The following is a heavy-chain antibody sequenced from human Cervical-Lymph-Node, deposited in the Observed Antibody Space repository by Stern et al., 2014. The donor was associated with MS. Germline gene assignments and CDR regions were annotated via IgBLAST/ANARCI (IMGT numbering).Heavy chain of an antibody. CDR2: ISWNSGSI. D-gene: IGHD6-19*01. CDR1: GFTFDDYA. CDR3: AKGLGIAVATLFDY. Sequence: EVQLVQSGGGLVQPGRSLRLSCAASGFTFDDYAMHWVRQAPGKGLEWVSGISWNSGSIGYADSVKGRFTISRDNAKNSLYLQMNSLRAEDTALYYCAKGLGIAVATLFDYWGQGTLVTVSS. J-gene: IGHJ4*02. V-gene: IGHV3-9*01.